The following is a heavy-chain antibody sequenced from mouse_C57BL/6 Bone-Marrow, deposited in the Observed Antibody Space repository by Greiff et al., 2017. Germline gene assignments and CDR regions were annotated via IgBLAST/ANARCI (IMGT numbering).Heavy chain of an antibody. J-gene: IGHJ3*01. CDR3: ARHLRAWFAY. V-gene: IGHV5-6*02. Sequence: DVMLVESGGDLVKPGGSLKLSCAASGFTFSSYGMSWVRQTPDKRLEWVATISSGGSYTYYPDSVKGRFTISRDNAKNTLYLQMRSLKSDDTAMYYCARHLRAWFAYWGQGTLVTVSA. CDR1: GFTFSSYG. CDR2: ISSGGSYT.